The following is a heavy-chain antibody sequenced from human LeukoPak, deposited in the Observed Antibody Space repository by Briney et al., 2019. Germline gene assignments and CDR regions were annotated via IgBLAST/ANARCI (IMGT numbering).Heavy chain of an antibody. CDR1: GFTFSSYA. CDR2: ISYDGSNK. V-gene: IGHV3-30-3*01. CDR3: ARAATDYYYGMDV. J-gene: IGHJ6*02. D-gene: IGHD4-11*01. Sequence: GGSLRLSCAASGFTFSSYAMHWVRQAPGKGLEWVAVISYDGSNKYYADSVKGRFTISRDNSKNTLYLQMNSLRAEDTAVYYCARAATDYYYGMDVWGQGTTVTVSS.